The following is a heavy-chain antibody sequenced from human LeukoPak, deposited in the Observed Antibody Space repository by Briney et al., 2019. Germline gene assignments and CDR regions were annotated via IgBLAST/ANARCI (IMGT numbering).Heavy chain of an antibody. J-gene: IGHJ5*02. Sequence: GGSLRLSCAASGFTFSSYAMGWVRQAPGKGLEWVSAISGSGGSTYYADSVKGRFTISRDNSKNTLYLQMNSLRAEDTAVYYCASLPLPGYSSGWYNGNNWFDPWGQGTLVTVSS. D-gene: IGHD6-19*01. V-gene: IGHV3-23*01. CDR2: ISGSGGST. CDR1: GFTFSSYA. CDR3: ASLPLPGYSSGWYNGNNWFDP.